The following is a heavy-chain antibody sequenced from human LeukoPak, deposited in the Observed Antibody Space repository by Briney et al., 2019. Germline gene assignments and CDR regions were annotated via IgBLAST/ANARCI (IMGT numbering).Heavy chain of an antibody. D-gene: IGHD4-17*01. J-gene: IGHJ4*02. CDR2: INHSGST. CDR3: ASRGENLDYGDYEIDY. Sequence: LRLSCAASGFTFSSYGMHWVRQAPGKGLEWIGEINHSGSTNYNPSLKSRVTISVDTSKNQFSLKLSSVTAADTAVYYCASRGENLDYGDYEIDYWGQGTLVTVSS. V-gene: IGHV4-34*01. CDR1: GFTFSSYG.